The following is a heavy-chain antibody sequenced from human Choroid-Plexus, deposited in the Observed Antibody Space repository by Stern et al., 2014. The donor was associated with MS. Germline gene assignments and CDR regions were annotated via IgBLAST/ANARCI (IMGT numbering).Heavy chain of an antibody. J-gene: IGHJ5*02. D-gene: IGHD2/OR15-2a*01. Sequence: VQLVQSLGGVAQPGRPLRLSCVASGFTFGTCAMQWVRQGPGQGLAWGASLSYDGSNYYYAESVKGLLTLSRDDSHKPLYMQMSSLRPEDTAVYYCAKDRQYLTYFFDHWGQGSLVTVSS. CDR3: AKDRQYLTYFFDH. V-gene: IGHV3-30*18. CDR2: LSYDGSNY. CDR1: GFTFGTCA.